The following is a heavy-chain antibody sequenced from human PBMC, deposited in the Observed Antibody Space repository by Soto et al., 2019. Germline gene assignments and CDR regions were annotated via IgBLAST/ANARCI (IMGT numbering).Heavy chain of an antibody. Sequence: EVQVVESGGGLVQPGGSLRLSCAVSGFTFTGYWMKWVRQAPAKGLEWVVTIQEDGSETYYVDSVKGRFTISRDSAKNSVYLQMNSLRVDDTAVYYCASTRGYWGQGTLVTVSA. CDR3: ASTRGY. J-gene: IGHJ4*02. V-gene: IGHV3-7*05. CDR2: IQEDGSET. D-gene: IGHD3-3*01. CDR1: GFTFTGYW.